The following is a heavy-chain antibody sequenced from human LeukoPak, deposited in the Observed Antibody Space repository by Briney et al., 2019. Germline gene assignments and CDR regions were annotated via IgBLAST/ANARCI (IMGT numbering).Heavy chain of an antibody. CDR3: ARDLYTYYYDSSGYYPV. V-gene: IGHV4-59*12. J-gene: IGHJ4*02. Sequence: SETLSLTCTVSGGSISSYYWSWIRQPPGKGLEWIGYIYYSGSTNYNPSLKSRVTIPVDTSKNQFSLKLSSVTAADTAVYYCARDLYTYYYDSSGYYPVWGQGTLVTVSS. CDR1: GGSISSYY. D-gene: IGHD3-22*01. CDR2: IYYSGST.